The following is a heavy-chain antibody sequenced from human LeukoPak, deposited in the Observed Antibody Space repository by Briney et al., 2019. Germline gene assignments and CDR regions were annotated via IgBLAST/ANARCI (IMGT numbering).Heavy chain of an antibody. J-gene: IGHJ4*02. CDR2: ISYDGSNK. CDR1: GFTFSSYA. CDR3: ARDSSGYYFWGFLGDFDY. V-gene: IGHV3-30-3*01. Sequence: PGGSLRLSCAASGFTFSSYAMHWVRQAPGKGLEWVAVISYDGSNKYYADSVKGRFTISRDNSKNTLYLQMNSLRAEDTAVYYCARDSSGYYFWGFLGDFDYWGQGTRVTVSS. D-gene: IGHD3-22*01.